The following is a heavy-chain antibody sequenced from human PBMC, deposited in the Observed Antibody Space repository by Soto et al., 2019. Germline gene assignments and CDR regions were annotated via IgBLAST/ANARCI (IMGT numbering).Heavy chain of an antibody. CDR1: GYTFSDFY. J-gene: IGHJ6*02. V-gene: IGHV1-2*02. CDR3: ARGSRITLFGVPSFFSKCLDV. Sequence: QVHLVQTGVEVRKPGASVKVSCTPSGYTFSDFYIHWVRQAPGQGLEWMGCLSPYSGATMTAQRFEGRVTMATNTSISTAYMELSSLRYDDTALYYCARGSRITLFGVPSFFSKCLDVWGQGTTVIVSS. CDR2: LSPYSGAT. D-gene: IGHD3-3*01.